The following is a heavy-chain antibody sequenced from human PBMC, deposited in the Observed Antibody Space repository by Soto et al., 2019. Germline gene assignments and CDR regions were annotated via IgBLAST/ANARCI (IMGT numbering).Heavy chain of an antibody. V-gene: IGHV1-8*01. CDR2: MSPRTGDA. CDR3: ARGRGRGGAAYFDF. CDR1: GSTFTAYD. D-gene: IGHD2-15*01. Sequence: QLQLVQSGAELRKPGASVKVSCKASGSTFTAYDFNWVRQATGQGLEWMGWMSPRTGDAGFAQKFQDRVNLTRNTPSGTAYMELTSLNSEVTAGYLGARGRGRGGAAYFDFWGQGPLVTLSS. J-gene: IGHJ4*02.